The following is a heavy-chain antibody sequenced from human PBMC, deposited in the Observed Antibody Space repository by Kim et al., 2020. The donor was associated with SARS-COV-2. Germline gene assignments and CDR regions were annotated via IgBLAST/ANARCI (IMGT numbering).Heavy chain of an antibody. V-gene: IGHV4-39*01. D-gene: IGHD3-10*01. CDR3: ARHKGYYGSGSYSGPYYYYGMDV. CDR1: GGSISSSSYY. J-gene: IGHJ6*02. Sequence: SETLSLTCTVSGGSISSSSYYWGWIRQPPGKGLEWIGSIYYSGSTYYNPSLKSRVTISVDTSKNQFSLKLSSVTAADTAVYYCARHKGYYGSGSYSGPYYYYGMDVWGQGTTVTVSS. CDR2: IYYSGST.